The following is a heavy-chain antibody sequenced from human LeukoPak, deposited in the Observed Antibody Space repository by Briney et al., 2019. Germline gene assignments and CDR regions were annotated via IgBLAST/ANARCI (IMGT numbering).Heavy chain of an antibody. Sequence: PSETLSLTCAVYGGSFSGYYWSRIRQPPGKGLEWIGEINHSGSTNYNPSLKSRVTISVDTSKNQFSLKLSSVTAADTAVYYCATSGGSSGYYSIDYWGQGTLVTVSS. J-gene: IGHJ4*02. CDR1: GGSFSGYY. V-gene: IGHV4-34*01. CDR3: ATSGGSSGYYSIDY. D-gene: IGHD3-22*01. CDR2: INHSGST.